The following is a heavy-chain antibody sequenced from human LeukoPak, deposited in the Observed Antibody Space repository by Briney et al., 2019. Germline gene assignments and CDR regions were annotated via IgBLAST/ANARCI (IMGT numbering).Heavy chain of an antibody. D-gene: IGHD3-9*01. CDR3: AKVLLTGKAFDY. V-gene: IGHV3-11*01. Sequence: GGSLRLSCAASGFTFSDYYMSWIRQAPGKGLEWLSYISSNSNTIYYADSVKGRFTISRDNSKNTLYLQMNSLRAEDTAVYYCAKVLLTGKAFDYWGQGTLVTVSS. CDR2: ISSNSNTI. J-gene: IGHJ4*02. CDR1: GFTFSDYY.